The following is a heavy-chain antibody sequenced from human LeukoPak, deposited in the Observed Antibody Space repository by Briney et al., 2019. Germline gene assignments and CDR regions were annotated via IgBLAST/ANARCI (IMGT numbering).Heavy chain of an antibody. V-gene: IGHV4-34*01. J-gene: IGHJ4*02. CDR3: ARGKLSTKFFDY. CDR1: GGSLSYYY. Sequence: SETLSLTCAVYGGSLSYYYWSWIRQPPGKGLEWIGEINHSGNTNYNPSLKSRVIISVDTSKNQFYLELSSVTAADTAVYYCARGKLSTKFFDYWGQGTLVTVSS. CDR2: INHSGNT. D-gene: IGHD3-3*02.